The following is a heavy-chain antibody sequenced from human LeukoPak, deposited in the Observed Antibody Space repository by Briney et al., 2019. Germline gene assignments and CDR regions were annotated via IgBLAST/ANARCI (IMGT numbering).Heavy chain of an antibody. CDR3: ARASSGGSCTTRYYGMDV. D-gene: IGHD2-15*01. CDR2: ISSSSSYI. CDR1: GFTFSSYS. J-gene: IGHJ6*02. Sequence: GGSLRLSCAASGFTFSSYSMNWVRQAPGKGLEWVSSISSSSSYIYYADSVKGRFTISRDNAKNSLYLQMNSLRAEDTAVYYCARASSGGSCTTRYYGMDVWGRGTTVTVSS. V-gene: IGHV3-21*01.